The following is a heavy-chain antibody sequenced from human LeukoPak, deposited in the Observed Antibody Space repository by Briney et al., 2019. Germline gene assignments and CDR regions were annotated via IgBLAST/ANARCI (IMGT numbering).Heavy chain of an antibody. D-gene: IGHD3-10*01. J-gene: IGHJ4*02. V-gene: IGHV3-23*01. CDR3: AKDHVGYGSGSYVFDY. CDR2: ISGSGGST. Sequence: GGSLRLSCAASGFTFSSHAMNWVRQAPGKGLEWVSAISGSGGSTYYADSVKGRFTISRDNSKNTLYLQMNSLRAEDTAVYYCAKDHVGYGSGSYVFDYWGQGTLVTVSS. CDR1: GFTFSSHA.